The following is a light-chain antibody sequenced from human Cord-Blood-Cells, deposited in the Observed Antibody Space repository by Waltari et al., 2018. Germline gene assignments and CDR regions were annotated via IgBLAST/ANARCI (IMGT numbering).Light chain of an antibody. CDR1: QSVRSSD. CDR3: QQYGSSWT. J-gene: IGKJ1*01. Sequence: EIVLTQSPGTLYLSPGERATLYCRASQSVRSSDLAWYQQKPGQAPRRLIYFASSRANGIPDMFSVSGSGTDFTLTISILEPEDFAVYYCQQYGSSWTFGQGTKVEIK. V-gene: IGKV3-20*01. CDR2: FAS.